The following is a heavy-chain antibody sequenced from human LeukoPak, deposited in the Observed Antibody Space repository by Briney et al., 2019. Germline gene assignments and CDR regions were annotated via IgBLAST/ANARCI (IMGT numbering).Heavy chain of an antibody. V-gene: IGHV3-13*01. CDR1: GFTFNNYE. D-gene: IGHD1-14*01. Sequence: GGSLRLSCAASGFTFNNYEMHWVRQTAGKGLNGFSAVGIAGDTFYAGSVKGRFSISRDNAESSLFLQMNSLRAGDTAVYYCAREGRMGTADAFDVWGQGTMVTVSS. CDR3: AREGRMGTADAFDV. J-gene: IGHJ3*01. CDR2: VGIAGDT.